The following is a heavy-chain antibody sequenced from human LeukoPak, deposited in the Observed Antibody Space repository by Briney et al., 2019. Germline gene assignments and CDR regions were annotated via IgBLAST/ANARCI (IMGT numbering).Heavy chain of an antibody. CDR1: GYTFTGYY. V-gene: IGHV1-2*02. D-gene: IGHD3-22*01. J-gene: IGHJ4*02. CDR3: ARVLRYDDSSGYYAY. Sequence: AAVKVSCKASGYTFTGYYMHWVRQAPGQGLEWMGWINPNGGGANYAQTLQGRVTMTRDTSISIVYMELSGLRTDDTAVYYCARVLRYDDSSGYYAYWGQGTLVTVSS. CDR2: INPNGGGA.